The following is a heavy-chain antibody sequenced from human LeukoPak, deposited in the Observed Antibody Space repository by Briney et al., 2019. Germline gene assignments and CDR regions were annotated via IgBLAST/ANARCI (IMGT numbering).Heavy chain of an antibody. J-gene: IGHJ5*02. CDR3: ARVRTKEYWFDP. D-gene: IGHD1-7*01. V-gene: IGHV4-59*01. CDR2: IYYSGST. Sequence: PSETLSLTCTVSGGSISSYYWSWIRQPPGKGLKWIGYIYYSGSTNYNPSLKSRVTISVDTSKNQFSLKLSSVTAADTAVYYCARVRTKEYWFDPWGQGTLVTVSS. CDR1: GGSISSYY.